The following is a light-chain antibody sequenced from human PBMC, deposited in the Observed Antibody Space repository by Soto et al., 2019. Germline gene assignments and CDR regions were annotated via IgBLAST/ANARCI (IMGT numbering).Light chain of an antibody. CDR1: NIGTKS. Sequence: SYELTQPHSVSVAPGQTATITCGGDNIGTKSVHWYQQRSGQFPVVVVHDDTARPSGIPERFSGSNSGNTATLTISRVEAGDEADYYCQVWDNSREYYVFGTGTKVTVL. CDR2: DDT. CDR3: QVWDNSREYYV. J-gene: IGLJ1*01. V-gene: IGLV3-21*02.